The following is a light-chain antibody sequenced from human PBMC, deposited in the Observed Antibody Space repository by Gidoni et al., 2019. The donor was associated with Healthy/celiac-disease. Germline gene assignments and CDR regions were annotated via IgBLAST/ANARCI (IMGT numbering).Light chain of an antibody. V-gene: IGKV3-20*01. J-gene: IGKJ4*01. CDR1: QSVSSSY. Sequence: EIVLTPSPGTLSLSPGERATLSCSASQSVSSSYLAWYQQKPGQAPRLLIYGSSSRATGIPDRFSGSGSGTDFTLTISRREPEDFAVDYCQQYGSSPLTCGGWTKVESK. CDR3: QQYGSSPLT. CDR2: GSS.